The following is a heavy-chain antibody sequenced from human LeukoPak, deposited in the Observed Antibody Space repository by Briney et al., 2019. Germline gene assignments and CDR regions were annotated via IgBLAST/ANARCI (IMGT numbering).Heavy chain of an antibody. CDR2: ISHDGSNK. V-gene: IGHV3-30*18. D-gene: IGHD6-19*01. Sequence: GRSLRLFCAASGFTFSSYGMHWVRQAPGKGLEWVAVISHDGSNKYYADSVKGRFTISRDNSKNTLYLQMNSLRAEDTAVYYCAKDRSSGWRGQFDYWGQGTLVTVSS. CDR1: GFTFSSYG. CDR3: AKDRSSGWRGQFDY. J-gene: IGHJ4*02.